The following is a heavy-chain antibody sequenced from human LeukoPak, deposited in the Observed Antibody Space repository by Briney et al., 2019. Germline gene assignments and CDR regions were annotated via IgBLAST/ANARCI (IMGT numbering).Heavy chain of an antibody. CDR3: ARDLSRDDAFDI. Sequence: ASVKVSCKASGYTFTSYYMHWVRQAPGQGLEWMGIINPSGGSTSYAQKFQGRVTMTRDTSTSTVYMELRSLRSDDTAVYYCARDLSRDDAFDIWGQGTMVTVSS. CDR2: INPSGGST. V-gene: IGHV1-46*01. CDR1: GYTFTSYY. J-gene: IGHJ3*02. D-gene: IGHD3-16*02.